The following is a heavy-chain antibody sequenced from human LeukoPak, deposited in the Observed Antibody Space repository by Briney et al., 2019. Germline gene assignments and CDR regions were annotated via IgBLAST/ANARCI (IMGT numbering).Heavy chain of an antibody. Sequence: ASVKVSCKASGYTFTGYYIHWVRQAPGQGLEWMGWINPNSGGTNYAPNFQGWVTMTRDTSISTAYMELSRLRSDDTAVYYCARDSATVTTPYFDYWGQGNLVTVPP. CDR1: GYTFTGYY. CDR3: ARDSATVTTPYFDY. CDR2: INPNSGGT. J-gene: IGHJ4*02. V-gene: IGHV1-2*04. D-gene: IGHD4-17*01.